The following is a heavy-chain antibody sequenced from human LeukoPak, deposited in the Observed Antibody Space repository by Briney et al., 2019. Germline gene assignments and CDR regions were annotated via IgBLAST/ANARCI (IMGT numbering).Heavy chain of an antibody. Sequence: GGSLRLSCAASGFTFSSYAMHWVRQAPGKGLEWVAVISYDGSNKYYADSVKGRFTISRDNSENTLCLQMNSLRAEDTAVYYCARDLSSTSSWATVPDYWGQGTLVTVSS. CDR1: GFTFSSYA. V-gene: IGHV3-30-3*01. D-gene: IGHD2-2*01. CDR2: ISYDGSNK. J-gene: IGHJ4*02. CDR3: ARDLSSTSSWATVPDY.